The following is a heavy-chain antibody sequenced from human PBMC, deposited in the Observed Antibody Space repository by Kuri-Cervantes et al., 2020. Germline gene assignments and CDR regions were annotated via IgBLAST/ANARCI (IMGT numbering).Heavy chain of an antibody. CDR3: AKVAFGFFLNWFDP. J-gene: IGHJ5*02. CDR1: GFTFRSYW. CDR2: IKTDGSEK. D-gene: IGHD3-10*01. Sequence: GESLKISCAASGFTFRSYWMSWVRQAPGKGLEWVANIKTDGSEKNYVDSVKGRFTISRDNAKNSLYLQMNSLRAEDTAVYYCAKVAFGFFLNWFDPWGQGTLVTVSS. V-gene: IGHV3-7*03.